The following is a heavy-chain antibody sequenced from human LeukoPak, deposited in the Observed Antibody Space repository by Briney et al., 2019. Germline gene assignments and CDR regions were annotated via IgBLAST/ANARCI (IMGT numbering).Heavy chain of an antibody. J-gene: IGHJ4*02. Sequence: AGKSLRLSCAASGFTFSGYPIHWVRQPPGKGLEWVAVIWYDGSNKYYADSVKGRFTISGDNSKDTLYVQMNSLRAEDTAMYYCTANFDFWGQGTLVTVSS. CDR2: IWYDGSNK. D-gene: IGHD2-21*02. V-gene: IGHV3-33*01. CDR3: TANFDF. CDR1: GFTFSGYP.